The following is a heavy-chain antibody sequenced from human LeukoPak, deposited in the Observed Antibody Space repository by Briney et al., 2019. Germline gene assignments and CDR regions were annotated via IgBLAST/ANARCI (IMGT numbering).Heavy chain of an antibody. CDR1: GFTFSSYV. V-gene: IGHV3-23*01. J-gene: IGHJ4*02. CDR3: AKDLGIAVARDPLDY. D-gene: IGHD6-19*01. CDR2: ISGSGGST. Sequence: GGSLRLSCAASGFTFSSYVMSWVRQTPGKGLEWVSAISGSGGSTYYADSVKGRFTISRDNSKNTLYLQMNSLRAEDTAVYYCAKDLGIAVARDPLDYWGQGTLVTVSS.